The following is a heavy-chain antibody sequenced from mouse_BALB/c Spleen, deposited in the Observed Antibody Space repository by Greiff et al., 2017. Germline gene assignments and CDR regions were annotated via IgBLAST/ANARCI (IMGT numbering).Heavy chain of an antibody. D-gene: IGHD2-12*01. CDR2: ILPGSGST. CDR3: ARGGRRGYYAMDY. J-gene: IGHJ4*01. V-gene: IGHV1-9*01. CDR1: GYTFSSYW. Sequence: QVQLQQSGAELMKPGASVKISCKATGYTFSSYWIEWVKQRPGHGLEWIGEILPGSGSTNYNEKFKGKATFTADTSSNTAYMQLSSLTSEDSAVYYCARGGRRGYYAMDYWGQGTSVTVSS.